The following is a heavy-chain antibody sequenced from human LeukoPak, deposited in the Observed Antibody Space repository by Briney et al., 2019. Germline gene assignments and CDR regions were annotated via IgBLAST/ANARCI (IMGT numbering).Heavy chain of an antibody. D-gene: IGHD6-19*01. CDR3: ARLGPSGYSSGVDY. V-gene: IGHV3-21*01. CDR1: GFTFSSYS. Sequence: GGSLRLSCAASGFTFSSYSMNWVRQAPGKGLEWVSSISSSSSYIYYADSVKGRFTISRDNAKNSLYLQMNSLRAEDTAVYYCARLGPSGYSSGVDYWGQGTLVTVSS. CDR2: ISSSSSYI. J-gene: IGHJ4*02.